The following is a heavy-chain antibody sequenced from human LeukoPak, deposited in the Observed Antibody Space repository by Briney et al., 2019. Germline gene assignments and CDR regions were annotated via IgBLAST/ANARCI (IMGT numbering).Heavy chain of an antibody. Sequence: PGGSLRLSCTASGFTFGDYAMSWVRQAPGKGLEWVGFIRSKAYGGTTEYAASVKGRFTISRDDSKSIAYLQMNSLKTEDTAVYYCTRDWTSAYYFDYWGQGTLVTVSS. J-gene: IGHJ4*02. CDR2: IRSKAYGGTT. CDR3: TRDWTSAYYFDY. CDR1: GFTFGDYA. D-gene: IGHD3/OR15-3a*01. V-gene: IGHV3-49*04.